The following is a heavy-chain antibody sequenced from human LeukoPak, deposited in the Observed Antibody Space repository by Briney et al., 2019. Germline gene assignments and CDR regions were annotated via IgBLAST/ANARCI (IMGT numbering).Heavy chain of an antibody. CDR1: GGSISSGGYY. CDR3: ARQGGHIVVVPAAIPNWFDP. Sequence: SQTLSLTCTVSGGSISSGGYYWGWIRQPPGKGLEWIGSIYYSGSTYYNPSLKSRVTISVDTSKNQFSLKLSSVTAADTAVYYCARQGGHIVVVPAAIPNWFDPWGQGTLVTVSS. CDR2: IYYSGST. D-gene: IGHD2-2*01. V-gene: IGHV4-39*01. J-gene: IGHJ5*02.